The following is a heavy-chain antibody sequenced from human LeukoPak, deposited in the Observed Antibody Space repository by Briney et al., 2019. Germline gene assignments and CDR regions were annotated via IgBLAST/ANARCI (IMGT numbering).Heavy chain of an antibody. CDR2: IYESGQTT. V-gene: IGHV3-23*01. J-gene: IGHJ4*02. Sequence: GGSLRLSCVGSGFTFSSHAMRWVRQAPEKGLEWVSGIYESGQTTHYADSVEGRFSISRDNSKNTLYLQMDSLRGEDTAIYYCAKDYRIGYSDHFDYWGQGALVTVSS. CDR3: AKDYRIGYSDHFDY. D-gene: IGHD2-21*01. CDR1: GFTFSSHA.